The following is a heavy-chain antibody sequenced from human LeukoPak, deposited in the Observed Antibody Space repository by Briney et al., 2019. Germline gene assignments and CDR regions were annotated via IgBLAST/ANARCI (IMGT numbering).Heavy chain of an antibody. Sequence: GGSLRLSCSAARLKFSGYAMSWVRQAPGKGLEWVSVISGSGGSTFYADAVKGRFTISRDNSKNTLFLQMHSLSVEDTAVYFCAKGPLSFGELTVKYLQDWGQGTLVTVSS. V-gene: IGHV3-23*01. J-gene: IGHJ1*01. CDR1: RLKFSGYA. CDR2: ISGSGGST. D-gene: IGHD3-10*01. CDR3: AKGPLSFGELTVKYLQD.